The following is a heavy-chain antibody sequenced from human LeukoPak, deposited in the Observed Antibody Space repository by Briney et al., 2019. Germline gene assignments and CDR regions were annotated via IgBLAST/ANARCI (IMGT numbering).Heavy chain of an antibody. D-gene: IGHD5-24*01. J-gene: IGHJ4*02. CDR1: GFTFDSYA. V-gene: IGHV3-23*01. CDR3: ARWGNDYNQFDS. CDR2: VSGSGDNT. Sequence: GGSLRLSCAASGFTFDSYAMNWVRQAPGKGLEWVSVVSGSGDNTNYADSVKGRFTISRDNSKNTLFLQMNSLRTEDTAVYFCARWGNDYNQFDSWGQGTLVTVSS.